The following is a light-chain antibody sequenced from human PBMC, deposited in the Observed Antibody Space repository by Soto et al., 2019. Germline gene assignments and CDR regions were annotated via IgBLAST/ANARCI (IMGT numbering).Light chain of an antibody. CDR1: QSVSSSY. Sequence: EIVLTQSPGTLSLSPGERATLSCRASQSVSSSYLAWYQQKPGQAPRLLIYGASSRATGIPDRVSGSGSGTDVTLTISRLEPEEFAMVDGQQYGSSPWTFGQGTKVDI. CDR2: GAS. V-gene: IGKV3-20*01. CDR3: QQYGSSPWT. J-gene: IGKJ1*01.